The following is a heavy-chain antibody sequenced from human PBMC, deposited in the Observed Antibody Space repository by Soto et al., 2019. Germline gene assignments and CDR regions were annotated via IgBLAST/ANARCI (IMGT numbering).Heavy chain of an antibody. CDR1: GGSISSGGYY. V-gene: IGHV4-31*02. CDR3: ARGGGDYAPRFDH. CDR2: IYYSGST. Sequence: LCGGSISSGGYYWSWIRQHPGKGLEWIGYIYYSGSTYYNPSLKSRVTISVDTSKNQFSLKLSSVTAADTAVYYCARGGGDYAPRFDHWGQGTLVTVSS. D-gene: IGHD4-17*01. J-gene: IGHJ4*02.